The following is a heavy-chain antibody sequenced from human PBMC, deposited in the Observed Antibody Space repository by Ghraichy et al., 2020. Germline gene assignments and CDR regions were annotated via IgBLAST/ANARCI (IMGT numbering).Heavy chain of an antibody. J-gene: IGHJ4*02. CDR1: GGSISSGGYS. V-gene: IGHV4-30-2*01. CDR3: AGRSAYYYDSSIVY. CDR2: IYHSGST. Sequence: SQTLSLTCAVSGGSISSGGYSWSWIRQPPGKGLEWIGYIYHSGSTYYNPSLKSRVTISVDRSKNQFSLKLSSVTAADTAVYYCAGRSAYYYDSSIVYWGQGTLVTVSS. D-gene: IGHD3-22*01.